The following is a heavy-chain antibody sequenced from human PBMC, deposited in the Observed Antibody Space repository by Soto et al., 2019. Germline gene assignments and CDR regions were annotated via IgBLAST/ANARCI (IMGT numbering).Heavy chain of an antibody. J-gene: IGHJ3*02. CDR3: AQALVFTAGDGFDI. Sequence: QVRLQEWGPGLVKPSQTLSLKCSVSGGSITTGGRYWSWIRQLPGKGLEWIGDIYYSGNTYYNASLKSRVTISVEAAKNQFSLKLSSVTAADTAVYYCAQALVFTAGDGFDIWGQGRLVTVSS. CDR1: GGSITTGGRY. CDR2: IYYSGNT. D-gene: IGHD6-6*01. V-gene: IGHV4-31*02.